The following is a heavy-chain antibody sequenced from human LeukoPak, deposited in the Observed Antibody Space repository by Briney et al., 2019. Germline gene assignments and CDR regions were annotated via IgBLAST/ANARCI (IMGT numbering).Heavy chain of an antibody. CDR1: GGSISSYY. CDR2: IYYSGST. J-gene: IGHJ4*02. CDR3: ARHKDHYDSSGYYSPSDY. V-gene: IGHV4-59*08. D-gene: IGHD3-22*01. Sequence: NTSGTLSLTCTVSGGSISSYYWSWVRQPPGKGLEWIGYIYYSGSTKYNPSLKGRATISVDTSKNQFSLKLSSVTAADTAVYYCARHKDHYDSSGYYSPSDYWGQGTLVTVSS.